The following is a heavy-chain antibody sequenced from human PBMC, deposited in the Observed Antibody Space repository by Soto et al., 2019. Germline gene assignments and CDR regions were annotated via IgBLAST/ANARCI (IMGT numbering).Heavy chain of an antibody. D-gene: IGHD3-10*01. V-gene: IGHV3-30*18. CDR1: GFTFSSYG. CDR2: ISYDGSNK. CDR3: ANLLVQVWY. J-gene: IGHJ4*02. Sequence: SLRLSCASSGFTFSSYGIHWVRQAPGKGLEWVAVISYDGSNKYYADSVKGRFTISRDNSKNTLYLQMNSLRAEDTAVYYCANLLVQVWYWGQGTLVTVSS.